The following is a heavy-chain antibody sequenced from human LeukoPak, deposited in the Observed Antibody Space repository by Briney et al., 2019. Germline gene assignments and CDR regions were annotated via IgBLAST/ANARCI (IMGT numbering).Heavy chain of an antibody. CDR1: GFTFSSYA. CDR3: ARDRGLVDYGLFQH. V-gene: IGHV3-30-3*01. Sequence: GRSLRLSCAASGFTFSSYAMHWVRQAPGKGLEWVAVISYDGSNKYYADSVKGRFTISRDNSKNTLYLQMNSLRAEDTAVYYCARDRGLVDYGLFQHWGQGTLVTVSS. CDR2: ISYDGSNK. J-gene: IGHJ1*01. D-gene: IGHD4/OR15-4a*01.